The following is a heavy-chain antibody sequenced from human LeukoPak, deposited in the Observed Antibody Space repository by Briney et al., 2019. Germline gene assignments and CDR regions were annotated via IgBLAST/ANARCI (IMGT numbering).Heavy chain of an antibody. V-gene: IGHV4-59*01. J-gene: IGHJ3*02. D-gene: IGHD6-19*01. CDR1: GGSFSGYY. CDR2: IHYSGST. CDR3: ARGDPTSYSSGWAGPGAFDI. Sequence: PSGTLSLTCAVDGGSFSGYYWSWIRQPPGKGLEWIGYIHYSGSTNYNPSLKSRVTISVDTSKNQFSLKLSSVTAADTAVYYCARGDPTSYSSGWAGPGAFDIWGQGTMVTVSS.